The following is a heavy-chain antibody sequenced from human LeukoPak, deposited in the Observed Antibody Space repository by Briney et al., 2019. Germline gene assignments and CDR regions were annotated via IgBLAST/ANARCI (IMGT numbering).Heavy chain of an antibody. J-gene: IGHJ4*02. CDR2: ISGSGGST. CDR1: GFTFSRYW. CDR3: AKFLAVAGPPFDY. V-gene: IGHV3-23*01. D-gene: IGHD6-19*01. Sequence: PGGSLRLSCAASGFTFSRYWMHWVRQAPGKGQVWVSTISGSGGSTYSADSVKGRFTISRDSSKNTLYLQMNSLRAEDTAVYYCAKFLAVAGPPFDYWGQGTLVTVSS.